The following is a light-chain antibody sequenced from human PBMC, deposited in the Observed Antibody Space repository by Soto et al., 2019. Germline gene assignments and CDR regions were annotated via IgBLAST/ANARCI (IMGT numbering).Light chain of an antibody. CDR1: QSVSSN. J-gene: IGKJ3*01. V-gene: IGKV3-15*01. CDR2: SAS. CDR3: QQYNNWPFT. Sequence: EIVMTQSPATLYVSPGERATLSCRASQSVSSNLAWYQQKPGQAPRLLIYSASTRATGIPARFSGSGSGTEFTLTISSLQSEDFAVYYCQQYNNWPFTFGPGTKVDIK.